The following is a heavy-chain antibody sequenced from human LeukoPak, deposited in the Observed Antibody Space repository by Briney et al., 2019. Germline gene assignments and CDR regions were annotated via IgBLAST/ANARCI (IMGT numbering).Heavy chain of an antibody. J-gene: IGHJ4*02. CDR1: GYTFTNYH. Sequence: ASVKVSCKPSGYTFTNYHMNWVRQAPGQGLEWMGIINPSGGSTTNAQKFQGRVIMTRDMSTSTVYMELSSLRSEDTAVYFCARYGHSPFFDYWGQGTLVIVSS. CDR3: ARYGHSPFFDY. D-gene: IGHD4-17*01. CDR2: INPSGGST. V-gene: IGHV1-46*01.